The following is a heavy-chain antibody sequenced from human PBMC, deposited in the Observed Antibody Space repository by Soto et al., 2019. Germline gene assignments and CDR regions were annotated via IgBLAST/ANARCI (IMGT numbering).Heavy chain of an antibody. Sequence: QAQLVQSGPEVKQPGASVKVSCKASGYPFTDFAISWVRQAPGQGLEWMGWIRPYSGNTNYAQKLQGRVSMTADASTGTAYVEVRSLKSDDTATYFCARDGDYGDSRLHDSFDVWGQGTMVTVSS. D-gene: IGHD4-17*01. J-gene: IGHJ3*01. V-gene: IGHV1-18*01. CDR3: ARDGDYGDSRLHDSFDV. CDR2: IRPYSGNT. CDR1: GYPFTDFA.